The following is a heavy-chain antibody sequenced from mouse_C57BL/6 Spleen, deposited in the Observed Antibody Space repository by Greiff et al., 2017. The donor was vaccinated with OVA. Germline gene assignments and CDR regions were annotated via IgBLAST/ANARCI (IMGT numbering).Heavy chain of an antibody. CDR3: ARGEGYDYDQFAY. CDR1: GFTFSSYA. Sequence: EVKLVESGGGLVKPGGSLKLSCAASGFTFSSYAMSWVRQTPEKRLEWVATISDGGSYTYYPDNVKGRFTISRDNAKNNLYLQMSHLKSEDTAMYYCARGEGYDYDQFAYWGQGTLVTVSA. J-gene: IGHJ3*01. D-gene: IGHD2-4*01. V-gene: IGHV5-4*03. CDR2: ISDGGSYT.